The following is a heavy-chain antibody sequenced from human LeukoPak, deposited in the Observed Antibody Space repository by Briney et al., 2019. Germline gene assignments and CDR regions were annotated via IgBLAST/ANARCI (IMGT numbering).Heavy chain of an antibody. CDR2: IKHDGSEK. J-gene: IGHJ2*01. CDR1: GFTFSSYS. CDR3: AREEGGHYDISGCSSLYWYFDL. Sequence: GGSLRLSCAASGFTFSSYSMNWVRQAPGKGLEWVANIKHDGSEKYYVDSVKGRFTISRDNAKKSLYLQMKSLRAEDTAVYYCAREEGGHYDISGCSSLYWYFDLWGRGTLVTVSS. V-gene: IGHV3-7*01. D-gene: IGHD3-22*01.